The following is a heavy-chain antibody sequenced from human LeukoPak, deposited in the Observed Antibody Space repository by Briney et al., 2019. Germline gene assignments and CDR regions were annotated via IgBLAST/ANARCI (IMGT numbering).Heavy chain of an antibody. J-gene: IGHJ4*02. Sequence: PGGSLRLSCAASGFTFSSYAMSWVRQAPGKGLEWVSALTASGETTYYADSVKGRFTISRDNSKNTLYLQMNSLRAEDTAVYYCARGARITMVRGHFDYWGQGTLVTVSS. CDR3: ARGARITMVRGHFDY. D-gene: IGHD3-10*01. V-gene: IGHV3-23*01. CDR2: LTASGETT. CDR1: GFTFSSYA.